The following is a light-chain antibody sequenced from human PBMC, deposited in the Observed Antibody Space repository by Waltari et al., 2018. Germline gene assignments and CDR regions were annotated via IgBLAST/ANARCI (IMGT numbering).Light chain of an antibody. J-gene: IGLJ3*02. CDR2: KGN. V-gene: IGLV8-61*01. Sequence: TVVTQELSLSVSPEGTVTLTCTLRTGSPSTTSYANWYQQTPGQSPRTLVYKGNSRSSWVPDRFSGSILGNKAALTITGAQADDECDYYCSLYMGSGIWVFGGGTKLTVL. CDR1: TGSPSTTSY. CDR3: SLYMGSGIWV.